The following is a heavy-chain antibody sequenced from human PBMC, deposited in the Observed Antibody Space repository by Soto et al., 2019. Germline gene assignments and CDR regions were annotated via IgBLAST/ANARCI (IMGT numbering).Heavy chain of an antibody. CDR1: GFSLNTSGVG. V-gene: IGHV2-5*02. CDR2: IYWDGDK. Sequence: QITLKESGPTLVRPTQTLTLTCTFSGFSLNTSGVGVAWIRQPPGKALEWLALIYWDGDKHYSPSLKSRLTITTDLSKNGVVLTMTNMDPVDTGTYYCAHRIPIFGVGGGWFDPWGQGALVTVSS. J-gene: IGHJ5*02. CDR3: AHRIPIFGVGGGWFDP. D-gene: IGHD3-3*01.